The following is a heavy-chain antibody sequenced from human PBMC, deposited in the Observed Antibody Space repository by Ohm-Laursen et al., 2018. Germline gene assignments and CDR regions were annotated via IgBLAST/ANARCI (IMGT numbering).Heavy chain of an antibody. J-gene: IGHJ4*02. CDR1: GFTFSSYG. V-gene: IGHV3-30*18. CDR3: AKTWLFRGYGYYFDY. CDR2: ISYDGSNK. Sequence: SLRLSCTASGFTFSSYGMHWVRQAPGKGLEWVAVISYDGSNKYYADSVKGRFTISRDNSKNTLYLQMNSLRAEDTAVYYCAKTWLFRGYGYYFDYWGQGTLVTVSS. D-gene: IGHD5-12*01.